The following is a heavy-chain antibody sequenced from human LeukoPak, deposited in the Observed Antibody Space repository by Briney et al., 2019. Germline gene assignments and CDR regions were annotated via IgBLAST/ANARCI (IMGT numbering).Heavy chain of an antibody. CDR2: IYYSGKT. Sequence: TQTLSLTRTVSGGSISSGGYYWSWIRQHPGRGLEWIGCIYYSGKTYDSPSLKSRVTISVDTSKNQFSLKLSSVTAADTAVYYCARVYGANPPDAWGQGTLVTVSS. D-gene: IGHD4-17*01. CDR3: ARVYGANPPDA. CDR1: GGSISSGGYY. J-gene: IGHJ5*02. V-gene: IGHV4-31*03.